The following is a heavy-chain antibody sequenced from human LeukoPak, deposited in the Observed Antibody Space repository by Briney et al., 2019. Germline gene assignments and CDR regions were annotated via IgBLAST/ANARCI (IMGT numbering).Heavy chain of an antibody. CDR2: ISAYNGKI. J-gene: IGHJ4*02. V-gene: IGHV1-18*01. D-gene: IGHD3-3*01. CDR3: ASVDFWSGYPNDY. CDR1: GYTFTSYG. Sequence: GASVKVSCTAAGYTFTSYGIRWVRQARGQGSDWMGWISAYNGKINYTQKLQGRLTMTTDTSTRTAYMEMRSLRSDDTAVYYCASVDFWSGYPNDYWGQGTLVTVSS.